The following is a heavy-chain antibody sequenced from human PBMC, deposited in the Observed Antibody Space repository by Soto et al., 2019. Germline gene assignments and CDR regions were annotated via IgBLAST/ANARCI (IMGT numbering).Heavy chain of an antibody. Sequence: HPGGSLRLSCAASGFTVSSNYMSWVRQAPGKGLEWVSVIYSGGSTYYADSVKGRFTISRDNSKNTLYLQMNSLRAEDTAVYYCAKDGLDYGSGSYQDYYYYGMDVWGQGTTVTVSS. CDR3: AKDGLDYGSGSYQDYYYYGMDV. CDR2: IYSGGST. V-gene: IGHV3-53*01. D-gene: IGHD3-10*01. CDR1: GFTVSSNY. J-gene: IGHJ6*02.